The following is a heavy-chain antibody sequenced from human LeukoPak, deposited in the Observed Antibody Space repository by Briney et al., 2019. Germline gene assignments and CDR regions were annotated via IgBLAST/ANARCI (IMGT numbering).Heavy chain of an antibody. D-gene: IGHD3-16*02. V-gene: IGHV4-34*01. CDR1: GGSFSGYH. J-gene: IGHJ4*02. CDR2: INHSGST. Sequence: SETLSLTCAVYGGSFSGYHWSWIRQSPGKGLEWIGEINHSGSTNYNPSLKSRVTISVDTSKNQFSLKLSSVTAADTAVYYCARHRPYVWGRYREIDYWGQGTLVTVSS. CDR3: ARHRPYVWGRYREIDY.